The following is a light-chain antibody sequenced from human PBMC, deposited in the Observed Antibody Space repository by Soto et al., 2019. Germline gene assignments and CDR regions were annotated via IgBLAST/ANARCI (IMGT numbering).Light chain of an antibody. CDR1: QGISIY. Sequence: DLQMTQSPSSLSASVGDRVTITCRASQGISIYLAWLQQKPGKAPKSRIYAASTLQSGVPSKFTGGGSGTDFTLTISSLQPEDSATYYCQQYNTYPRTFGQGTKVEVK. CDR3: QQYNTYPRT. CDR2: AAS. J-gene: IGKJ1*01. V-gene: IGKV1-16*02.